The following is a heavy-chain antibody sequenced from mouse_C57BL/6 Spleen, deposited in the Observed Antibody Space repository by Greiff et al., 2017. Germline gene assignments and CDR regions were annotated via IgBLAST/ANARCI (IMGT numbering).Heavy chain of an antibody. V-gene: IGHV8-5*01. CDR1: GFSLSTSNMG. D-gene: IGHD1-1*01. CDR3: AHHYYGSSYWYVDV. CDR2: IWWNDDK. Sequence: QVTLKVSGPGILQPSQTLSLTCSFSGFSLSTSNMGIGWIRQPSGKGLEWLAHIWWNDDKDYNPSLKSRLTISKDTSNNQVFLKITRVDTADTATYYCAHHYYGSSYWYVDVWGTGTTVTVSS. J-gene: IGHJ1*03.